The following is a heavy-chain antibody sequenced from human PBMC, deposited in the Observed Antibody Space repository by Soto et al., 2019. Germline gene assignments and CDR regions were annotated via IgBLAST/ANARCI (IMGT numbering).Heavy chain of an antibody. J-gene: IGHJ4*02. CDR3: ARDLMGRGAY. CDR1: GFTFSNYA. D-gene: IGHD2-8*01. V-gene: IGHV3-30*04. CDR2: ISYDGSYE. Sequence: QVQLVESGGGVVQPGRSLRLSCVASGFTFSNYAMHWARQAPGKGLEWVAVISYDGSYEYYAESVKGRFTVSRDNSKNTVFLQMNSLRAEETAVYYCARDLMGRGAYWGQGTLVTVSS.